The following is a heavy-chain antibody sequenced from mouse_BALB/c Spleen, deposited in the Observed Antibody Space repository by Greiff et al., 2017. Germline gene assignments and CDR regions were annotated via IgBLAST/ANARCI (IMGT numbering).Heavy chain of an antibody. D-gene: IGHD2-3*01. CDR3: ARGDGYYGY. J-gene: IGHJ2*01. Sequence: QVQLKESGPELVKPGASVKISCKASGYAFSSSWMNWVKQRPGQGLEWIGRIYPGDGDTNYNGKFKGKATLTADKSSSTAYMQLSSLTSVDSAVYFCARGDGYYGYWGQGTTLTVSS. CDR2: IYPGDGDT. CDR1: GYAFSSSW. V-gene: IGHV1-82*01.